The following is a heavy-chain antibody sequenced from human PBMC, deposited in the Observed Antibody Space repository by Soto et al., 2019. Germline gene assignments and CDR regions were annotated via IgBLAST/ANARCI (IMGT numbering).Heavy chain of an antibody. V-gene: IGHV4-39*01. CDR3: ARSRTITYFDY. D-gene: IGHD1-20*01. CDR2: IYYSGST. Sequence: QLQLQESGPGLVKPSETLSLTCTVSGGSISSSSYYWGWIRQPPGKGLEWIGSIYYSGSTYYNPSINSRVTISVDTSKNQFSLKLSSVTAADTAVYYCARSRTITYFDYWGQGTLVTVSS. CDR1: GGSISSSSYY. J-gene: IGHJ4*02.